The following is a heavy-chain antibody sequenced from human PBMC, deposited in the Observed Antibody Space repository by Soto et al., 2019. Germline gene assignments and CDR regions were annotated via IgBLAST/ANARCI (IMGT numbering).Heavy chain of an antibody. J-gene: IGHJ4*02. V-gene: IGHV1-69*01. CDR2: IIPIFGTA. D-gene: IGHD2-21*02. Sequence: QVQLVQSGAEVKKPGSSVKVSYKASGGTFSSYAISWVRQAPGQGLEWMGGIIPIFGTANYAQKFQGRVTITADESTSTAYMELSSLRSEDTAVYYCARAYCGGDCSRTPHDYWGQGTLVTVSS. CDR3: ARAYCGGDCSRTPHDY. CDR1: GGTFSSYA.